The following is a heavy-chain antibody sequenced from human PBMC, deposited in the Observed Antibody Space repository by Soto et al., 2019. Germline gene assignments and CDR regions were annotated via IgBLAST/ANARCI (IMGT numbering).Heavy chain of an antibody. V-gene: IGHV4-4*02. D-gene: IGHD6-19*01. Sequence: SETLSLTCAVSGGSISSSNWWSWVRQPPAKGLEWIGEIYHSGRTNYNPSLKSRVTISVDKSKNQFSLTLSSVTAADTAVYYCARGQQWLVPIGWFDPWGQGTLVTVS. CDR1: GGSISSSNW. CDR3: ARGQQWLVPIGWFDP. J-gene: IGHJ5*02. CDR2: IYHSGRT.